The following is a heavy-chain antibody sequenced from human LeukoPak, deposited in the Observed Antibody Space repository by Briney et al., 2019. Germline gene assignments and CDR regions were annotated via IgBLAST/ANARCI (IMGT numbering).Heavy chain of an antibody. V-gene: IGHV4-39*01. CDR2: IYYSGST. CDR1: DGSLSSSLYY. J-gene: IGHJ4*02. D-gene: IGHD3-10*01. Sequence: PSETLSLTCTVSDGSLSSSLYYWGWIRQSPGKGLEWIGSIYYSGSTYYSPSLKSRITISVDTSQNHFSLRLSSVTAADTAVYYCARHVQCGGRYYGSGSYCPFDYWGQGTLVTVSS. CDR3: ARHVQCGGRYYGSGSYCPFDY.